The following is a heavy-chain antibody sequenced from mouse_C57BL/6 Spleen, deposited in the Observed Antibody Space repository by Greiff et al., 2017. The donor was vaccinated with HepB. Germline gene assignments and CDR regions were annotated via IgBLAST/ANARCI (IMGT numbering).Heavy chain of an antibody. CDR1: GYTFTSYW. J-gene: IGHJ2*01. V-gene: IGHV1-50*01. CDR3: ARWGTTVVAPYFDY. D-gene: IGHD1-1*01. CDR2: LDPSDSYT. Sequence: QVQLQQSGAELVKPWASVKLSCKASGYTFTSYWMQWVKQRPGQGLEWIGELDPSDSYTNYNQKFKGKATLTVDTSSSTAYMQLSSLTSEDSAVYYCARWGTTVVAPYFDYWGQGTTLTVSS.